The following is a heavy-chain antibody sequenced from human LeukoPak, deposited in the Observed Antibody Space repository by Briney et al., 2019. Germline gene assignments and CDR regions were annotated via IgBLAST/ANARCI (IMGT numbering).Heavy chain of an antibody. CDR3: ARGRSRWYSSSWYWGIYFDY. Sequence: GGSLRLSCAASGFTFSSYWMSWVRQAPGKGLEWVANIKQDGSEKYYVDSVKGRFTISRDNAKNSLYLQMNGLRAEDTAVYYCARGRSRWYSSSWYWGIYFDYWGQGTLVTVSS. CDR2: IKQDGSEK. J-gene: IGHJ4*02. D-gene: IGHD6-13*01. V-gene: IGHV3-7*01. CDR1: GFTFSSYW.